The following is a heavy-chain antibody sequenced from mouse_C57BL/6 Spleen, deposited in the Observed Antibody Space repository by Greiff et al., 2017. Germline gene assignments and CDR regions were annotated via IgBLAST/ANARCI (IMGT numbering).Heavy chain of an antibody. Sequence: DVQLQESGPELVKPGASVKIPCKASGYTFTDYNMDWVKQSHGKSLEWIGDINPNNGGTIYNQKFKGKATLTVDKSSSTAYMELRSLTSEDTAVYYCAKGAFITTVVAHWYFDVWGTGTTVTVSS. CDR3: AKGAFITTVVAHWYFDV. J-gene: IGHJ1*03. CDR2: INPNNGGT. V-gene: IGHV1-18*01. D-gene: IGHD1-1*01. CDR1: GYTFTDYN.